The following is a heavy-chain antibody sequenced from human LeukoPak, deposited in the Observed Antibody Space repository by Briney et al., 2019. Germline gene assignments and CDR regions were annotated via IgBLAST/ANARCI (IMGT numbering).Heavy chain of an antibody. CDR3: ARGRSNYYGMDV. Sequence: SETLSLTCSVSDGSINSYYWNWIRRPPGKGLEWIGYIYYNGNTNYSPSLKSRVTMSVDTSKNLFSLKVSSVTAADTAVYYCARGRSNYYGMDVWGQGTLVTVSS. D-gene: IGHD1-26*01. J-gene: IGHJ6*02. V-gene: IGHV4-59*01. CDR2: IYYNGNT. CDR1: DGSINSYY.